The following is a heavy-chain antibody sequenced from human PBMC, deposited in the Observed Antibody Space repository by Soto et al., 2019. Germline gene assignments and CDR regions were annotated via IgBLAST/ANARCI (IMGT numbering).Heavy chain of an antibody. V-gene: IGHV4-31*03. D-gene: IGHD4-4*01. Sequence: SETLSLTCTVSGGSISSGDYWSWIRQHPGKGLEWIGYIFYSGNTYYNPSLKSRVTISVDTSKNQFSLKLSSVTAADTAAYYCARDSDSNAYYYGMDVWGHGITVTVSS. CDR1: GGSISSGDY. J-gene: IGHJ6*02. CDR2: IFYSGNT. CDR3: ARDSDSNAYYYGMDV.